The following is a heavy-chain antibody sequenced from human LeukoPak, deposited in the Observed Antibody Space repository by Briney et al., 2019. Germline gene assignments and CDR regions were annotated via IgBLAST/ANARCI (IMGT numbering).Heavy chain of an antibody. D-gene: IGHD2-15*01. V-gene: IGHV3-48*01. CDR3: ARRLL. CDR1: GFTFRNCA. J-gene: IGHJ4*02. Sequence: PGGSLRLSRAASGFTFRNCAMSWVRQAPGKGLEWVSYISSSSSTIYYADSVKGRFTISRDNAKNSLYLQMNGLRAEDTAVYYCARRLLWGQGTLVTVSS. CDR2: ISSSSSTI.